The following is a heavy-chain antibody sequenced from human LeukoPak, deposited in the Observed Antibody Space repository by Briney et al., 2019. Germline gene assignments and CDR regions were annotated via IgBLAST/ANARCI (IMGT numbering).Heavy chain of an antibody. CDR3: AIGPAAAGTCDF. D-gene: IGHD6-13*01. V-gene: IGHV1-2*06. CDR1: GYTFTAYY. CDR2: INPNTGGT. J-gene: IGHJ4*02. Sequence: ASVKVSCKASGYTFTAYYIYWVRQAPGQGLEWMGRINPNTGGTNYAQNFQGRVIMTGDTSISTAYMELTRLTSDDTAKYYCAIGPAAAGTCDFWGQGTLVTVSS.